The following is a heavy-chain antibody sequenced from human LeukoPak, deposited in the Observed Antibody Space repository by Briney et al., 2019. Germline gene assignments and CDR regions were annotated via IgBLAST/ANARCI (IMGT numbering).Heavy chain of an antibody. J-gene: IGHJ4*02. CDR2: ISWSGDRM. V-gene: IGHV3-20*04. D-gene: IGHD2-2*01. CDR1: GLTFSESW. CDR3: AKDLGGSATSV. Sequence: GGSLRLSCAASGLTFSESWMSWVRQAPGQGLEWVSSISWSGDRMGYADAVKGRFTISRDNAKNSLFLQMNSLRVEDTALYYCAKDLGGSATSVWGQGTLVTVSS.